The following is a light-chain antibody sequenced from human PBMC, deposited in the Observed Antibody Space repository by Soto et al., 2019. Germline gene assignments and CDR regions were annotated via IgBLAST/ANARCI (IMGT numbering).Light chain of an antibody. CDR2: DVS. Sequence: QSVLTQPASVSGSPGQSITISFTGTNSDVGAYKPVSWYQHHPGKAPKLMIYDVSYRPSGVSNRFSGSQSGNTASLTISGLQPEDESDYYCSSSTTRGTRVFGTGTKLTVL. CDR3: SSSTTRGTRV. J-gene: IGLJ1*01. V-gene: IGLV2-14*03. CDR1: NSDVGAYKP.